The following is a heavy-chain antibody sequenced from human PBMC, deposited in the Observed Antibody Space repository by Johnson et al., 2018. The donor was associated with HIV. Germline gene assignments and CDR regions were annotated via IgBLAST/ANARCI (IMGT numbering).Heavy chain of an antibody. D-gene: IGHD1-26*01. CDR1: GFTFSSYD. V-gene: IGHV3-74*02. CDR3: ARSRWGSTLGALDI. CDR2: INSDGSST. Sequence: VQLVESGGGLVQPGGSLRLSCAASGFTFSSYDMHWVRQATGKGLVWVSRINSDGSSTTYADSVKGRFTISRENAKNSLYLQMNSLRAGDTAVYYCARSRWGSTLGALDIWGQGTMVTVSS. J-gene: IGHJ3*02.